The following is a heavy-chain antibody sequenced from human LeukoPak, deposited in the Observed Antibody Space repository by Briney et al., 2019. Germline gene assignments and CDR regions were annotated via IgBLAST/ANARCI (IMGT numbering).Heavy chain of an antibody. CDR2: IIPIFGTA. Sequence: GASVKVSCKASGGTFSNYAISWVRQAPGQGLEWMGGIIPIFGTAIYAQKFRGRVTITADKSTRTAYMELSSLRSEDTAVYYCARQESGSYYSSPWGQGTLVTVSS. V-gene: IGHV1-69*06. J-gene: IGHJ5*02. CDR3: ARQESGSYYSSP. CDR1: GGTFSNYA. D-gene: IGHD1-26*01.